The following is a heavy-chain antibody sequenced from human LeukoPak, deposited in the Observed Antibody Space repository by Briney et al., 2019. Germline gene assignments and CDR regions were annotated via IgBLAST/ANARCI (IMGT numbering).Heavy chain of an antibody. D-gene: IGHD3-10*01. J-gene: IGHJ4*02. CDR3: ARVAGSIDY. CDR2: MNPNSGYT. V-gene: IGHV1-8*03. Sequence: ASVTVSCKASGYTFTTYDINWVRQATGQGLEWMGWMNPNSGYTGYAQKFQGRVTITRDTSISTAYMELSSLRSEDTAVYYCARVAGSIDYWGQGTLVTDSS. CDR1: GYTFTTYD.